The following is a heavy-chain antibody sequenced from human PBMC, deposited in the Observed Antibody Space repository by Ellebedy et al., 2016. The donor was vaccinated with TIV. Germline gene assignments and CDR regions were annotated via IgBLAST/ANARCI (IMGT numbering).Heavy chain of an antibody. Sequence: ASVKVSXKASGYTFTSYDINWVRQATGQGLEWMGWMNPNSGNTGYAQKFQGRVTITADKSTSTAYMELSSLRSEDTAVYYCARDGYCGGDCYSSWWGQGTLVTVSS. V-gene: IGHV1-8*01. CDR3: ARDGYCGGDCYSSW. J-gene: IGHJ4*02. CDR2: MNPNSGNT. CDR1: GYTFTSYD. D-gene: IGHD2-21*02.